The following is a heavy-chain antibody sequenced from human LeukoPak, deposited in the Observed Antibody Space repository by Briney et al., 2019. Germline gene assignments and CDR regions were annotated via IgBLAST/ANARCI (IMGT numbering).Heavy chain of an antibody. J-gene: IGHJ4*02. CDR2: IWYDGSNK. CDR3: ASYISGYYYYFDY. V-gene: IGHV3-33*01. Sequence: PGMSLRLSCAASGFTFSKYGMNWVRQAPGKGLEWVAIIWYDGSNKYFADSVMGRFTISKDNSKNTVYLQMNSLRIEDTAVYHCASYISGYYYYFDYWGQGTLVTVSS. D-gene: IGHD3-22*01. CDR1: GFTFSKYG.